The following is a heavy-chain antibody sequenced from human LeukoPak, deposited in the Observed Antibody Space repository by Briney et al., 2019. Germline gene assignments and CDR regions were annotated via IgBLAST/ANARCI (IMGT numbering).Heavy chain of an antibody. D-gene: IGHD3-9*01. CDR3: ARFPYFEGFDY. Sequence: PSETLSLTCTVSGGSLSSYYWSWIRQPPGKGLEFIGYIAASGTTKHNPALKSRVTLSMDTSKNQFSLKLRSVTAADTAVYFCARFPYFEGFDYWGQGTQVIVSS. CDR2: IAASGTT. J-gene: IGHJ4*02. CDR1: GGSLSSYY. V-gene: IGHV4-4*08.